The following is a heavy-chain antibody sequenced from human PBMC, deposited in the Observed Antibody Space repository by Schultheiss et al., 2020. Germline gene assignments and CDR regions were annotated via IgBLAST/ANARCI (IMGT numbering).Heavy chain of an antibody. CDR3: TRDRNYGSGRFDY. CDR2: IRSKAYGGTT. D-gene: IGHD3-10*01. V-gene: IGHV3-49*04. J-gene: IGHJ4*02. CDR1: GFTFGDYA. Sequence: GGSLRLSCTASGFTFGDYAMSWVRQAPGKGLEWVGLIRSKAYGGTTEYAASVKGRFTISRDDSKSIAYLQMNSLKTEDTAVYYCTRDRNYGSGRFDYWGQGTLVTVSS.